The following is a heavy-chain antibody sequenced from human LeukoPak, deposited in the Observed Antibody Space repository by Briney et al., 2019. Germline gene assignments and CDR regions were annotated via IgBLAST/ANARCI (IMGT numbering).Heavy chain of an antibody. CDR3: ARDMYYYDNSGYRYFDY. CDR1: GGSIRNYY. J-gene: IGHJ4*02. CDR2: IYNSGNT. D-gene: IGHD3-22*01. V-gene: IGHV4-4*07. Sequence: SETLSLTCTVSGGSIRNYYWSWIRQPAGKGLEWIGRIYNSGNTNYNPSLKSRVTMSVDTSKNQLSLKLTSVTAADTAVYYCARDMYYYDNSGYRYFDYWGQGTLVTASS.